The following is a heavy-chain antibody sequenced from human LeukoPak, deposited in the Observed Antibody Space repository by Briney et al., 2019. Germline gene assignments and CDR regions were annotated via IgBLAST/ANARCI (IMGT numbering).Heavy chain of an antibody. D-gene: IGHD2-2*01. CDR3: AKDKVVPAATFDY. CDR1: GFTFSSYG. V-gene: IGHV3-30*18. CDR2: ISYDGSNK. Sequence: GGSLRLSCAASGFTFSSYGMHWVRQAPGKGLEWVAVISYDGSNKYYADSVKGRFTISRDNSKNTLYLQMNSPRAEDTAVYYCAKDKVVPAATFDYWGQGTLVTVSS. J-gene: IGHJ4*02.